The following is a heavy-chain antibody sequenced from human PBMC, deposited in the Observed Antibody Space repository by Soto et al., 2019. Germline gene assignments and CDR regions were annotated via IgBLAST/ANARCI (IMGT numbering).Heavy chain of an antibody. CDR1: GFTFSDHY. Sequence: GGSLRLSCAASGFTFSDHYMDWVRQAPWKGLEWVGRTRNKANSYTTEYAASVKGRFTISRDDSKNSLYLQMNSLKTEDTAVYYCARDYEEATPEGDVSAFDIWGQGTMVTVS. D-gene: IGHD2-21*01. CDR2: TRNKANSYTT. CDR3: ARDYEEATPEGDVSAFDI. V-gene: IGHV3-72*01. J-gene: IGHJ3*02.